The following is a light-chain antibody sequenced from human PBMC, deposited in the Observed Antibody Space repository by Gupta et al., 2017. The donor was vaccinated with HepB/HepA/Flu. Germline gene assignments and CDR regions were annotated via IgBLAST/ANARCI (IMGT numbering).Light chain of an antibody. V-gene: IGKV1-27*01. Sequence: DIQMTQSPSFLSASVGDRVTITCRASQGISNYLAWYQQKPGKVPKVLIYAAATLQSGVPSRFSGSGSGTDFTLTISSLQPEDFATYYCQEYYSVPSITFGQGTRLEIK. CDR1: QGISNY. CDR3: QEYYSVPSIT. J-gene: IGKJ5*01. CDR2: AAA.